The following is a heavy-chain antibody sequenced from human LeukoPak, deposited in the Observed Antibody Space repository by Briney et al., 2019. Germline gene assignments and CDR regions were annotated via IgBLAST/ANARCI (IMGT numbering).Heavy chain of an antibody. CDR3: ARVLGAGSYYWFDP. V-gene: IGHV1-69*06. CDR2: IIPIFGTA. D-gene: IGHD3-10*01. Sequence: SVKVSCKASGGTFSSYAISWVRQAPGQGLEWMGGIIPIFGTANYAQKFQGRVTITADKSTSTAYMELSSLRSEDTAVYYCARVLGAGSYYWFDPWGQGTLVTVSS. CDR1: GGTFSSYA. J-gene: IGHJ5*02.